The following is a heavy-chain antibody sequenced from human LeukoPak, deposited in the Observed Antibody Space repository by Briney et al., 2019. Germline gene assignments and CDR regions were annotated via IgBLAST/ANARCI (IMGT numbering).Heavy chain of an antibody. CDR3: AREPGAYTMVREVIISDAFDI. D-gene: IGHD3-10*01. CDR1: GGSISSYY. CDR2: IYTSGST. V-gene: IGHV4-4*07. Sequence: SETLSLTCTVSGGSISSYYWSWIRQPAGKGLEWIGRIYTSGSTNYNPSLKSRVTMSVDTSKNQFSLKLSSVTAADTAVYYCAREPGAYTMVREVIISDAFDIWGQGTMVTVSS. J-gene: IGHJ3*02.